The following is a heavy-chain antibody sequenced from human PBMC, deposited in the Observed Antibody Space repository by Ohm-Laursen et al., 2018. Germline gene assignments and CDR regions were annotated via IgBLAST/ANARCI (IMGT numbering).Heavy chain of an antibody. Sequence: GSLRLSCAASGFTLSSNWMSWVRQAPGKGLEWVANIKQDGSEKYYVDSVKGRFTISRGNAKNSLYLQMNSLRAEDTAVYYCVREGRLRGGFDLWGRGTLVTVSS. J-gene: IGHJ2*01. CDR3: VREGRLRGGFDL. V-gene: IGHV3-7*01. D-gene: IGHD4-17*01. CDR2: IKQDGSEK. CDR1: GFTLSSNW.